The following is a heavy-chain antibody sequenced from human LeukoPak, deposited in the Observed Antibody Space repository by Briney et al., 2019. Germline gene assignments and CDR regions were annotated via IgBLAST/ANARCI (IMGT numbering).Heavy chain of an antibody. J-gene: IGHJ4*02. V-gene: IGHV3-48*02. CDR1: GFTISSDS. CDR3: ARSSYFDY. CDR2: IYNSSSTI. Sequence: GWSLSFYAAASGFTISSDSMNWLRQPPGKVLKGVLCIYNSSSTIYYADSVRGRFTNSRDNAKNSLYLKMNSLREEHTAVYYCARSSYFDYWGQGTLVTVSS. D-gene: IGHD1-26*01.